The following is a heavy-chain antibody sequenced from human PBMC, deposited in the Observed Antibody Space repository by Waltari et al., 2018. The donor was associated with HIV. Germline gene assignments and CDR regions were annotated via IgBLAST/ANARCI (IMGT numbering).Heavy chain of an antibody. CDR3: ARDWGVTTGPFDF. V-gene: IGHV4-38-2*02. D-gene: IGHD4-4*01. J-gene: IGHJ4*02. CDR1: GSSITSGYY. CDR2: IHYNGRA. Sequence: QVQLQESGPGLVQTLETLSLTCAVPGSSITSGYYWAWIRQSPGKGLEWIATIHYNGRADYDPSLGGRVLVSLDPSKNQFSLKMRYVTAADTAIYYCARDWGVTTGPFDFWGQGTQVTVSS.